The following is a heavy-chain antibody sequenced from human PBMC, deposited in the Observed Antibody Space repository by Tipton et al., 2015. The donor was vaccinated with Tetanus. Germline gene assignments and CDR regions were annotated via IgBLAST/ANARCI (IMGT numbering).Heavy chain of an antibody. V-gene: IGHV4-59*08. J-gene: IGHJ5*02. CDR3: ASSHYDFWSGYLNWFDP. D-gene: IGHD3-3*01. CDR1: GGSINPYY. Sequence: TLSLTCTVSGGSINPYYWSWIRQPPGKGLEWIGTIFYSGSTYYNPSHKSRVTISVDTSKNQFSLKLSSVTAADTAVHYCASSHYDFWSGYLNWFDPWGQGTLVTVSS. CDR2: IFYSGST.